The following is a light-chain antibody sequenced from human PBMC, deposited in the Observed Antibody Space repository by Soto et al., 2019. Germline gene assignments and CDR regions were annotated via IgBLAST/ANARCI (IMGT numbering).Light chain of an antibody. CDR1: SSDIGVYNY. CDR3: SSYTTSITHV. J-gene: IGLJ1*01. CDR2: EVA. V-gene: IGLV2-14*01. Sequence: QSALTQPASVSGSPGQSITISCTGTSSDIGVYNYVSWYQQHPGKAPTLIIYEVAERPSGVSNRFSGSKSGSTASLTISGLQAEDDADYYCSSYTTSITHVFGTGTKLTVL.